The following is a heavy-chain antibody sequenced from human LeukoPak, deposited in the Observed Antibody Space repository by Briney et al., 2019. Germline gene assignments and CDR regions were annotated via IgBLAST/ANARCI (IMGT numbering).Heavy chain of an antibody. D-gene: IGHD1-26*01. CDR3: ARWGAGRTSDY. Sequence: PGGSLRLSCAASGFTFSSNGMHWVRQAPGKGLEWVAVIYYDGNTQYHADSVKGRFTISRDNFKNTLFLQMNSLRADDTAVYYCARWGAGRTSDYWGQGTLVTVSS. CDR2: IYYDGNTQ. CDR1: GFTFSSNG. J-gene: IGHJ4*02. V-gene: IGHV3-33*01.